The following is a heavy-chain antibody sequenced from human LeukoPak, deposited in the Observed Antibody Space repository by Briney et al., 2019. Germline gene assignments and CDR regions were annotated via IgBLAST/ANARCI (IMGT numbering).Heavy chain of an antibody. CDR3: ARRDISSGWSFDY. Sequence: SQTLSLTCTVSGGSISSDNYYWSWIRQPAGKGLEWIGQIHTSGSTNYNPPLKSRVSMSIDTTEDQVSLTIRSVTAADTAFYYCARRDISSGWSFDYWGQGTLVTVSS. V-gene: IGHV4-61*09. D-gene: IGHD6-19*01. CDR2: IHTSGST. J-gene: IGHJ4*02. CDR1: GGSISSDNYY.